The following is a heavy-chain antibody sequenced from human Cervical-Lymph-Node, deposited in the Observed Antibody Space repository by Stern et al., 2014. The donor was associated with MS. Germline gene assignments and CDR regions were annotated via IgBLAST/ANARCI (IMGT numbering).Heavy chain of an antibody. CDR3: TTLDRSYPYYYYGMDV. CDR2: IKRKPDGVTT. D-gene: IGHD1-26*01. Sequence: VQLVESGGGLVKPGGSLRLSCAASGFTFRNAWMNWSRQAPGKGLGWDGRIKRKPDGVTTDYAAPVKGRFTISRNDSKNTLYLQMNSLKTEDTAVYYCTTLDRSYPYYYYGMDVLGQGTTVTVSS. J-gene: IGHJ6*02. CDR1: GFTFRNAW. V-gene: IGHV3-15*01.